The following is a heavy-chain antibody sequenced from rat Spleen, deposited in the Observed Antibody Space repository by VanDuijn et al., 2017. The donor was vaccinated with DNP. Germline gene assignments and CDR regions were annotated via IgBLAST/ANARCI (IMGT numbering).Heavy chain of an antibody. CDR2: ISYSGST. V-gene: IGHV3-1*01. J-gene: IGHJ2*01. CDR3: ARSVRATSYYAMDA. CDR1: GYSITSSY. Sequence: EVQLQESGPGLVKPSQSLSLTCSVTGYSITSSYRWNWIRKFPGNKLEWIGHISYSGSTGYNPSLKSRISITRDTSKNQFFLQLRSVTTEDTATYYCARSVRATSYYAMDAWGQGVMVTVSS. D-gene: IGHD1-12*01.